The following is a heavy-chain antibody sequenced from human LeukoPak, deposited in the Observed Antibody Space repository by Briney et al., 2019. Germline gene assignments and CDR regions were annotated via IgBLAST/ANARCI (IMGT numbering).Heavy chain of an antibody. D-gene: IGHD3-10*01. CDR2: ISWNSDNI. J-gene: IGHJ4*02. CDR1: EFTFDDSA. CDR3: VKDGGSYGSGSNSFSH. V-gene: IGHV3-9*01. Sequence: GRSLRLSCAASEFTFDDSAMHWVRQNPEKGLEWVSGISWNSDNIAYVDSVKGRFTISRDNRKNSLYLQMDSLRPEDTALYYCVKDGGSYGSGSNSFSHWGQGTLVIVS.